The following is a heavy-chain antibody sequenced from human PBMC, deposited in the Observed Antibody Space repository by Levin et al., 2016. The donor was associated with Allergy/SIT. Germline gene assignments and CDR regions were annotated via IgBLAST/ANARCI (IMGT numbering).Heavy chain of an antibody. CDR2: MFYSGTT. CDR3: ARHVISEGFSNSYYGMDV. CDR1: GGSISSNSHY. Sequence: SETLSLTCTVSGGSISSNSHYWGWIRQPPGKGLEWIGSMFYSGTTFHNPSLKSRVITSVDTSNNKFSLNLTSVTAADTAVYYCARHVISEGFSNSYYGMDVWGQGTTVTVS. J-gene: IGHJ6*02. D-gene: IGHD2-2*01. V-gene: IGHV4-39*01.